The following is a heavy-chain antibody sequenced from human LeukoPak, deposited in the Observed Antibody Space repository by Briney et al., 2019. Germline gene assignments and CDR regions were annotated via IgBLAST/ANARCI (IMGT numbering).Heavy chain of an antibody. Sequence: ASVKVSCKASGYIFTSYGINWVRQAPGQGLEWMGWINPNSGGTNYAQKFQGRVTMTRDTSISTAYMELSRLRSDDTAVYYCARGYSSSWYVSYMDVWGKGTTVTVSS. CDR3: ARGYSSSWYVSYMDV. J-gene: IGHJ6*03. CDR1: GYIFTSYG. CDR2: INPNSGGT. V-gene: IGHV1-2*02. D-gene: IGHD6-13*01.